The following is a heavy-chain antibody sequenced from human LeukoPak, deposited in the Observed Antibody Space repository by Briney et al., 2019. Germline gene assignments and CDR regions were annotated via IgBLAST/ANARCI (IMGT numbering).Heavy chain of an antibody. J-gene: IGHJ4*02. V-gene: IGHV4-4*02. CDR1: GDSISSSNW. CDR3: ARGAEYDSSGYYSPGDY. CDR2: IYHSGST. Sequence: PSETLSLTCAVSGDSISSSNWWSWVRQPPGKGLEWIGEIYHSGSTNYNPSLKSRVTISVDKSKNQFSLKLSSVTAADTAVYYCARGAEYDSSGYYSPGDYWGQGTLVTVSS. D-gene: IGHD3-22*01.